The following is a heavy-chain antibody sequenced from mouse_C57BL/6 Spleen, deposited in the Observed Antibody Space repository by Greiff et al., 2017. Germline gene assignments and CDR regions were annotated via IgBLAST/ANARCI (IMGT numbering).Heavy chain of an antibody. J-gene: IGHJ2*01. Sequence: EVKLVESGGGLVKPGGSLKLSCAASGFTFSDYGMHWVRQAPEKGLEWVAYISRGSGTIYYADTVKGRITISRDNAKNTLFLKMTSLRSEDTDMYYCARGTTVVDYFDYRGQGTTLTVSS. CDR2: ISRGSGTI. CDR3: ARGTTVVDYFDY. V-gene: IGHV5-17*01. CDR1: GFTFSDYG. D-gene: IGHD1-1*01.